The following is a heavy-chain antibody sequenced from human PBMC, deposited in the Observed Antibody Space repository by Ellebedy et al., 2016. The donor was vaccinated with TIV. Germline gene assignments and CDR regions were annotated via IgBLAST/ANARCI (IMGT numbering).Heavy chain of an antibody. J-gene: IGHJ4*02. CDR2: IKEDGSLK. CDR1: GFSLSNFW. Sequence: GESLKISCAASGFSLSNFWMGWVSQAPGKGLELVAKIKEDGSLKYYVDAVKGRFAISRDNAKNSLYLQMNSLRAEDTAVYYCARYGNLGYWGQGTLVTVSS. V-gene: IGHV3-7*03. CDR3: ARYGNLGY. D-gene: IGHD1-1*01.